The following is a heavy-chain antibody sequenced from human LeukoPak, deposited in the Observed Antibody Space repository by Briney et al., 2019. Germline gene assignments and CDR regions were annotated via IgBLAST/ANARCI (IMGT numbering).Heavy chain of an antibody. J-gene: IGHJ6*04. CDR2: INTGNGNT. Sequence: GASVKVSCKASGYTFTNYVIYWVRQAPGQRLEWMGWINTGNGNTEYSKRFRGRVTVTRDTSATTAYMELSSLRSEDTAVYYCARALSSTSLVGMDVWGKGTTVTVSS. V-gene: IGHV1-3*04. CDR3: ARALSSTSLVGMDV. D-gene: IGHD2-2*01. CDR1: GYTFTNYV.